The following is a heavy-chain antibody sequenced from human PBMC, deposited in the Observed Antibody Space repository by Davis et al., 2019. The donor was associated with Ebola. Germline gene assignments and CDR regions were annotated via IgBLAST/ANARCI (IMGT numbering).Heavy chain of an antibody. D-gene: IGHD2-15*01. CDR3: AKDRGIKWDIVVVVAGYFGV. J-gene: IGHJ6*04. CDR1: GFPFSVYF. V-gene: IGHV3-72*01. Sequence: PGGSLRLSCAASGFPFSVYFMDWVRLTPGKGLEWVGLSRNKENRYSTEYAASVKGRFTISRDDSKNLLYLEMNGLRTEDTAVYYCAKDRGIKWDIVVVVAGYFGVWGKGTTVTVSS. CDR2: SRNKENRYST.